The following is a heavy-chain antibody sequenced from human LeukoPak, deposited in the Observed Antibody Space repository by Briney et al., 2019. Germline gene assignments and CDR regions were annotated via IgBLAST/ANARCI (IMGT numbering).Heavy chain of an antibody. CDR3: AFSLRYRGYFDY. J-gene: IGHJ4*02. CDR1: GDSVSSNSAA. V-gene: IGHV6-1*01. Sequence: SQTLSLTCAISGDSVSSNSAAWNWIRRSPSRGLEWLGRTYYRSKWYNDYAVSVKSRITINPDASKNQFSLQLNSVTPEDTAVYYCAFSLRYRGYFDYWGQGTLVTVSS. CDR2: TYYRSKWYN. D-gene: IGHD3-16*02.